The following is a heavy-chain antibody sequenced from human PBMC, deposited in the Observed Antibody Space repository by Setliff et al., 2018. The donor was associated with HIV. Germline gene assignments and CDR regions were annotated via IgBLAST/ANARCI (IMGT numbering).Heavy chain of an antibody. Sequence: ASVKVSCKASGYTFTSYAMHWVRQAPGQRLEWMGWINAGNGNTKYSQKFQGRVTITRDTSKNQFSLKLSSVTAADTAVYYCARDAPTVYANGWFDPWGQGTLVTVSS. J-gene: IGHJ5*02. CDR3: ARDAPTVYANGWFDP. CDR2: INAGNGNT. V-gene: IGHV1-3*01. CDR1: GYTFTSYA. D-gene: IGHD2-8*01.